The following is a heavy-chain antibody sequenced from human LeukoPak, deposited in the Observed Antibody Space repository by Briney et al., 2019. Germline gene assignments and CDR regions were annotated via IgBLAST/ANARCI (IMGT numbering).Heavy chain of an antibody. J-gene: IGHJ4*02. D-gene: IGHD1-26*01. V-gene: IGHV3-30*04. Sequence: GGSLRLSCADSGFTFSSYAMHWVRQAPGKGLEWVAVISYDGSNKYYADSVKGRFTISRDNSKNTLYLQMNSLRAEDTAVYYCARDQGALPGYWGQGTLVTVSS. CDR1: GFTFSSYA. CDR2: ISYDGSNK. CDR3: ARDQGALPGY.